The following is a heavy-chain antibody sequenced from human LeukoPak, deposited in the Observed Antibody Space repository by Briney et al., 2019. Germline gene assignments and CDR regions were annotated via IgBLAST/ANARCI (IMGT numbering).Heavy chain of an antibody. J-gene: IGHJ5*02. CDR2: INPNSGGT. Sequence: GASVKVSCKASGYTFTGYYMHWVRQAPGQGLEWMGWINPNSGGTNYAQKFQGRVTMTRDTSISTAYMELSRLRSDDTAVYYCARGYSYGYNWFGPWGQGTLVTVSS. V-gene: IGHV1-2*02. CDR1: GYTFTGYY. CDR3: ARGYSYGYNWFGP. D-gene: IGHD5-18*01.